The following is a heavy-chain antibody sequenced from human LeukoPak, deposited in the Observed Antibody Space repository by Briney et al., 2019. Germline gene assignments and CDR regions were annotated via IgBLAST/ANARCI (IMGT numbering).Heavy chain of an antibody. CDR3: ASGIAADLY. Sequence: PSETLPLTCTVSGGSISSGPYYWSWIRQPAGKGLEWIGRIYTSGSTNYNPSLKSRVTISVDTSKNQFSLKLSSVTAADTAVYYCASGIAADLYWGQGTLVTVSS. V-gene: IGHV4-61*02. J-gene: IGHJ4*02. CDR2: IYTSGST. D-gene: IGHD6-13*01. CDR1: GGSISSGPYY.